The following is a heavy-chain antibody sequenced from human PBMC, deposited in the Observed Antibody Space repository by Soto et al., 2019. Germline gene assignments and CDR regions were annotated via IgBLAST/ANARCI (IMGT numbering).Heavy chain of an antibody. CDR3: ARGPNYYYYCMDV. CDR2: IYYSGST. Sequence: PSVTLSLPWIVSGGTISSGGYYWSWIHQHPGKGLEWIGYIYYSGSTYYNPSLKSRVTISVDTSKNQFSLKLSSVTAADTAVYYCARGPNYYYYCMDVWGKGTTVTVSS. J-gene: IGHJ6*03. CDR1: GGTISSGGYY. V-gene: IGHV4-31*02.